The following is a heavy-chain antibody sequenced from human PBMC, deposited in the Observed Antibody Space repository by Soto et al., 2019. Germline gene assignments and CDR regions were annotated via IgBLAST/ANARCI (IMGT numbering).Heavy chain of an antibody. CDR2: IKSKTDGGIT. CDR1: GFTFSNAW. Sequence: GGSLRLSCAASGFTFSNAWMSWVRQAPGKGLEWVGRIKSKTDGGITDYAAPVKGRFTISRDDSKNTLYLQMNSLKTEDTAVYYCTTGIAAAGRQLLDYWGQGTLVTVSS. J-gene: IGHJ4*02. V-gene: IGHV3-15*01. CDR3: TTGIAAAGRQLLDY. D-gene: IGHD6-13*01.